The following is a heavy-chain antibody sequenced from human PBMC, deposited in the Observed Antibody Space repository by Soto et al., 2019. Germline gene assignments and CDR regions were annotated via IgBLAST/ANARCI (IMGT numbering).Heavy chain of an antibody. J-gene: IGHJ4*02. CDR2: INPNSGGT. D-gene: IGHD3-3*01. CDR1: GYTFTGYY. CDR3: AQTVTYYDFWSAAY. V-gene: IGHV1-2*02. Sequence: ASVKVSCKASGYTFTGYYMHWVRQAPGQGLEWMGWINPNSGGTNYAQKFQGRVTMTRDTSISTAYMELSRLRSDDTAVYYCAQTVTYYDFWSAAYWGQGTLVTVSS.